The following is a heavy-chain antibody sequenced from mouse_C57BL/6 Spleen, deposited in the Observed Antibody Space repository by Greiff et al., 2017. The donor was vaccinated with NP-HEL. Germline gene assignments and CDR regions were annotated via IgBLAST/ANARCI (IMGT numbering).Heavy chain of an antibody. CDR1: GYSFTGYY. CDR3: ARWGEAYYAMDY. J-gene: IGHJ4*01. V-gene: IGHV1-42*01. Sequence: VQLQQSGPELVKPGASVKISCKASGYSFTGYYMNWVKQSPEKSLEWIGEINPSTGGTTYNQKFKAKATLTVDKSSSTAYMQLKSLTSEDSAVYYCARWGEAYYAMDYWGQGTSVTVSS. CDR2: INPSTGGT.